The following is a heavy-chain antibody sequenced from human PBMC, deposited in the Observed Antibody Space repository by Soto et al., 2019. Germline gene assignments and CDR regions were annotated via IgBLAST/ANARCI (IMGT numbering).Heavy chain of an antibody. CDR1: GFTFSNYW. CDR3: VGDLGGVGSY. V-gene: IGHV3-74*01. CDR2: LNKDGSRT. J-gene: IGHJ4*02. D-gene: IGHD3-16*01. Sequence: GGSLRLSCAASGFTFSNYWFNWVRQAPGKGLVWVSRLNKDGSRTDNPDPVKGRFTIFRDNARNTLYLQINSLRAEDTAVYYCVGDLGGVGSYWGQGTLVTVSS.